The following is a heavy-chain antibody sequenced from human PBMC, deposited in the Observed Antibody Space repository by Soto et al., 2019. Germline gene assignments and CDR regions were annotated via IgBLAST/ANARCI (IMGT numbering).Heavy chain of an antibody. CDR3: ARDAGIPVVGRGTSFEY. CDR1: GGTFSNYA. J-gene: IGHJ4*02. Sequence: QVQLVQSGAEVKKPGSSVKVSCKASGGTFSNYAITWVRQAPGQGLEWMGTIIPIFASPRYAQKFQGRVTITADDSTSTTYMDLSSLRSEDTAVYYCARDAGIPVVGRGTSFEYWGQGTQVIVSS. CDR2: IIPIFASP. V-gene: IGHV1-69*18. D-gene: IGHD6-19*01.